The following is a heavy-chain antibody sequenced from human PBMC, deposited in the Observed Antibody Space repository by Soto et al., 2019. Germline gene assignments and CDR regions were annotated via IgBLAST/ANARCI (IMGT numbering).Heavy chain of an antibody. CDR1: GFTLSSYA. CDR2: ISGSGGST. V-gene: IGHV3-23*01. CDR3: AKSTSGYYYVYYYYYGMDV. D-gene: IGHD3-22*01. J-gene: IGHJ6*02. Sequence: GGSLRRACAASGFTLSSYAMSWVRQAPGRGLEWVSAISGSGGSTYYADSVKGRFTISRDNSKNTLYLQMNSLRAEDTAVYYCAKSTSGYYYVYYYYYGMDVWGQGTTVTVSS.